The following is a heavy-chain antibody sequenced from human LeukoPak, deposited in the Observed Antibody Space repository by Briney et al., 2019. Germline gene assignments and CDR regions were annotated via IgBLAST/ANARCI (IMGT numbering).Heavy chain of an antibody. CDR3: ASNYGDYPVY. D-gene: IGHD4-17*01. CDR2: IIPIFGTA. J-gene: IGHJ4*02. Sequence: ASVKVSCKASGGTFSSYAISWVRQAPGQGLEWMGGIIPIFGTANYAQKFQGRVTITTDESTSTAYMELSSLRSEDTAVYCCASNYGDYPVYWGQGTLVTVSS. V-gene: IGHV1-69*05. CDR1: GGTFSSYA.